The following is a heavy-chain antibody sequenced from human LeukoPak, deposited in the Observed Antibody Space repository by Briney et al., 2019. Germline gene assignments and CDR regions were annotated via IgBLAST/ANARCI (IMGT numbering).Heavy chain of an antibody. V-gene: IGHV3-43*02. CDR2: ISGDGGNT. CDR3: VKGAQWLFDY. CDR1: GFTFDDYA. Sequence: GGSLRLSCAASGFTFDDYAMHWVRQAPGKGLEWVSLISGDGGNTYYADSVKGRFTISRDTSKHSLYLQMNSLRTEDTALYYCVKGAQWLFDYWGQGTLVT. D-gene: IGHD6-19*01. J-gene: IGHJ4*02.